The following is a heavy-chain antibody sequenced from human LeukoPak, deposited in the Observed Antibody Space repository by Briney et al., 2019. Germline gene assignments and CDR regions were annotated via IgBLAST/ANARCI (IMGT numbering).Heavy chain of an antibody. CDR1: GFTVSSNY. Sequence: GGSLRLSCAASGFTVSSNYMSWVRQAPGKGLEWVSVIYSGGSTYYADSMKGRFTISRDNSKNTLYLQMNSLRAEDTAVYYCARSKGYCGSSTCYSGHFGYWGQGTLVTVSS. CDR3: ARSKGYCGSSTCYSGHFGY. V-gene: IGHV3-53*01. CDR2: IYSGGST. D-gene: IGHD2-2*01. J-gene: IGHJ4*02.